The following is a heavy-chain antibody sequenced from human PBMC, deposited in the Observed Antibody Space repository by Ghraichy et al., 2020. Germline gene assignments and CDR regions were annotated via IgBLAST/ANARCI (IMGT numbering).Heavy chain of an antibody. CDR1: GFTFSSYA. V-gene: IGHV3-23*01. Sequence: GGSLRLSCAVSGFTFSSYAISWVRQAPGKGLEWVSGISRSGGSTYYADSVKGRFTISRDNSKNTLYLQMNSLRAEDTALYYCAKASYSNYGYFDYWGQGTLVTVSS. CDR2: ISRSGGST. D-gene: IGHD4-11*01. CDR3: AKASYSNYGYFDY. J-gene: IGHJ4*02.